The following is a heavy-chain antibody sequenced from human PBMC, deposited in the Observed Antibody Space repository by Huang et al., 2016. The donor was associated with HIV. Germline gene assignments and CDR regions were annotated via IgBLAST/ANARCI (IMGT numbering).Heavy chain of an antibody. CDR2: IDPGDSPDDSAT. J-gene: IGHJ4*02. V-gene: IGHV5-51*03. Sequence: EVQLVQSGAEVKKPGESLKISCKAYGYSFSTNWIVWVRQMPGKGRVWMGIIDPGDSPDDSATRYIPSFQGQVTISADKSISTAYLRWSSLKASDTAIYYCARRGDVYKLDYWGQGTLVAVSS. D-gene: IGHD3-10*01. CDR1: GYSFSTNW. CDR3: ARRGDVYKLDY.